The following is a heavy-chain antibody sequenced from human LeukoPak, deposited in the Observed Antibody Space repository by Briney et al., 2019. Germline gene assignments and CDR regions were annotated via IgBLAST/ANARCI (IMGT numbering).Heavy chain of an antibody. J-gene: IGHJ4*02. CDR1: GYSFTNYW. D-gene: IGHD5-12*01. CDR2: IYPGDPDT. V-gene: IGHV5-51*01. Sequence: GESLKISCKGSGYSFTNYWIGWVRQMPGKGLEWIGIIYPGDPDTRYSPSFQGQVTISADKSISTAYLQWSSLKASDTAMYYCARQFSGFHYYFDYRGQGTLVTVSS. CDR3: ARQFSGFHYYFDY.